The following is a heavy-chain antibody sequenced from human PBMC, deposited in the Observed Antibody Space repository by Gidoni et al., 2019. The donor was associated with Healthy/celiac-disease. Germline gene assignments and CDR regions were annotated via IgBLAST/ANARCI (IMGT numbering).Heavy chain of an antibody. Sequence: EVQLVESGGGLVKPGGSVRLSCAASGFTFRNAWMSWVRQAPGKGLEWVGRIKSKTDGGTTDYAAPVKGRFTISRDDSKNTLYLQMNSLKTEDTAVYYCTTDPGYSSGWYPEVDYWGQGTLVTVSS. CDR1: GFTFRNAW. V-gene: IGHV3-15*01. J-gene: IGHJ4*02. CDR3: TTDPGYSSGWYPEVDY. D-gene: IGHD6-19*01. CDR2: IKSKTDGGTT.